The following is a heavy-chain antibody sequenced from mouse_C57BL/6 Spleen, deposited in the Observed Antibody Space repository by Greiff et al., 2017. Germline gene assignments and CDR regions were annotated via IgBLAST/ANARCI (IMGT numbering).Heavy chain of an antibody. J-gene: IGHJ2*01. Sequence: EVKLQQSGPELVKPGASVKISCKASGYSFTGYYMNWVKQSPEKSLEWIGEINPSTGGTTYNQKFKAKATLTVDKSSSTAYMQLKSLTSEDSAVYYCARERVYWGQGTTLTVSS. V-gene: IGHV1-42*01. CDR1: GYSFTGYY. CDR3: ARERVY. CDR2: INPSTGGT.